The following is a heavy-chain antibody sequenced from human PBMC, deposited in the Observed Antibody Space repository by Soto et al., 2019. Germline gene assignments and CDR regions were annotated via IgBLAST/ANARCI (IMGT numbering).Heavy chain of an antibody. CDR1: GFTFATYT. J-gene: IGHJ4*02. CDR2: IYGSGDST. V-gene: IGHV3-23*01. Sequence: GGSLRLSCAASGFTFATYTMNWVRQAPGKGLEWVSGIYGSGDSTFYADSVKGRFTISRDNSKNTLYLQMNSLRDEDTAFYYCVIQNWADSSGWNSWGQGTLVTVSS. CDR3: VIQNWADSSGWNS. D-gene: IGHD3-22*01.